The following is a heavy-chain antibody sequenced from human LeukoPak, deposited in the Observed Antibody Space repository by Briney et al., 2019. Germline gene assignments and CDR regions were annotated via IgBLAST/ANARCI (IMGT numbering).Heavy chain of an antibody. Sequence: GGSLRLSCAASGFTFSSYSMNWVRQAPGKGLEWVSSISSSSSYIYYADSVKGRFTISRDNAKNSLYLQMNSLRAEDTAVYYCASRGLSSSSYGLVYWGQETLVTVSS. CDR2: ISSSSSYI. J-gene: IGHJ4*02. V-gene: IGHV3-21*01. D-gene: IGHD6-6*01. CDR1: GFTFSSYS. CDR3: ASRGLSSSSYGLVY.